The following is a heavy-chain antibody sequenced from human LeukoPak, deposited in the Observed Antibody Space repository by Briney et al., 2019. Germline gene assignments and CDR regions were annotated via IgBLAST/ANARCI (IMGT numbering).Heavy chain of an antibody. D-gene: IGHD3-22*01. CDR2: IIPIFGTA. V-gene: IGHV1-69*13. Sequence: ASVKVSCKASGGTFSSYAISWVRQAPGQGLEWMGGIIPIFGTANYAQKFQGRVTITADESTSTAYMELSSLRSEDTAVYYCAASGGYIVVVTIKVTGYFDYWGQGTLVTVSS. CDR1: GGTFSSYA. J-gene: IGHJ4*02. CDR3: AASGGYIVVVTIKVTGYFDY.